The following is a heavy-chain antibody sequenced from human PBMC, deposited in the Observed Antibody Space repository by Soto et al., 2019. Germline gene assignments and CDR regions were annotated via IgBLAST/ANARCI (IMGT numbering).Heavy chain of an antibody. Sequence: SETLSLTCTVSGGSISSGDYYWSWIRQPPGKGLEWIGYIYYSGSTYYNPSLKSRVTISVDTSKNQFSLKLSSVTAADTTVYYCARESGRSVGDYYYYGMDVWGQGTTVTV. CDR3: ARESGRSVGDYYYYGMDV. D-gene: IGHD3-10*01. CDR2: IYYSGST. V-gene: IGHV4-30-4*01. CDR1: GGSISSGDYY. J-gene: IGHJ6*02.